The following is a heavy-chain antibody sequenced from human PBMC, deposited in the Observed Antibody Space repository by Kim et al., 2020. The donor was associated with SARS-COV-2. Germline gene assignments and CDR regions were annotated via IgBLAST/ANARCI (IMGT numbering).Heavy chain of an antibody. CDR3: ARHPSIAAAGADY. V-gene: IGHV5-51*01. CDR2: IYPGDSDT. Sequence: GESLKISCKGSGYSLTSYWIGWVRQMPGKGLEWMGIIYPGDSDTRYSPSFQGQVTISADKSISTAYLQWSSLKASDTAMYYCARHPSIAAAGADYWGQGTLVTVSS. D-gene: IGHD6-13*01. J-gene: IGHJ4*02. CDR1: GYSLTSYW.